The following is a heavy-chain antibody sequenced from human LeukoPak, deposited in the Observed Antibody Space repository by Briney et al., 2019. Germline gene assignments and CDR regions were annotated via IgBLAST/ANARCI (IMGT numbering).Heavy chain of an antibody. Sequence: SETLSLTCTVFGGSISTYYWSWLRQPPGKGLEWIGYIYYSGSTNYNPSLKSRVIISVHRSKNQFSLNLSSVTAADTAVYYCARDPGIDAFDIWGQGTMVTVSS. CDR3: ARDPGIDAFDI. D-gene: IGHD1-20*01. J-gene: IGHJ3*02. CDR1: GGSISTYY. CDR2: IYYSGST. V-gene: IGHV4-59*01.